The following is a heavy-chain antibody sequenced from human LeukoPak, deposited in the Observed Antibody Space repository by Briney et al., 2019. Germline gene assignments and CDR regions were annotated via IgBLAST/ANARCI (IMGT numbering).Heavy chain of an antibody. Sequence: GGSLRLSCAASGFTFSSYAMSWVRQAPGKGLEWVSSISSSSSYIYYADSVKGRFTISRDNAKNSLYLQMNSLRAEDTAVYYCARESRLGFDYWGQGTLVTVSS. CDR1: GFTFSSYA. CDR2: ISSSSSYI. V-gene: IGHV3-21*01. D-gene: IGHD7-27*01. CDR3: ARESRLGFDY. J-gene: IGHJ4*02.